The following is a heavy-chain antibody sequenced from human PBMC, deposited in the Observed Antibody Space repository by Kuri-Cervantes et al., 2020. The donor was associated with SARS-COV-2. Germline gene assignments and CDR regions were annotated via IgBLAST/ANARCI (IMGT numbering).Heavy chain of an antibody. Sequence: ASVKVSCKASGGTFSSYAISWVRQAPGKGLEWMGGFDPEDGETIYAQKFQGRVTMTEDTSTDTAYMELSSLRSEDTAVYYCATIAAAGTHPARDNHSYYFDYWGQGTLVTVSS. D-gene: IGHD6-13*01. V-gene: IGHV1-24*01. CDR1: GGTFSSYA. J-gene: IGHJ4*02. CDR3: ATIAAAGTHPARDNHSYYFDY. CDR2: FDPEDGET.